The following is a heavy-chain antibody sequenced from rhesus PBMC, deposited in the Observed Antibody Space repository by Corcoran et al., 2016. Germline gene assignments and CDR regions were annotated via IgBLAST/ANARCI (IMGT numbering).Heavy chain of an antibody. V-gene: IGHV3S11*01. J-gene: IGHJ4*01. D-gene: IGHD6-25*01. Sequence: EVQLVESGGGLVQPGGSLRLSCAASGFTFSNYWMSWVRQAPGKGLEWVGFIQSKADGGTAAYDESVKGRFTISRDDSKNTLYLQMNSLKTEDTAVYYCTAAAACDYWGQGVLVTVSS. CDR3: TAAAACDY. CDR1: GFTFSNYW. CDR2: IQSKADGGTA.